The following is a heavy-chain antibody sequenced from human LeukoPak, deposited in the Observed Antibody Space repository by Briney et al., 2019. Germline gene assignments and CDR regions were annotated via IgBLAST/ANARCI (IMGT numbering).Heavy chain of an antibody. D-gene: IGHD1-26*01. J-gene: IGHJ4*02. CDR3: ARDREVGATTLAFDY. Sequence: GGSLRLSCAASGFTFSDYYMSWIRQAPGKGLEWVSYISSSGSTIYYADSVKGRFTISRDNAKNSLYLQMNSLRAEDTAVYYCARDREVGATTLAFDYWGQGTLVTVSS. CDR2: ISSSGSTI. V-gene: IGHV3-11*04. CDR1: GFTFSDYY.